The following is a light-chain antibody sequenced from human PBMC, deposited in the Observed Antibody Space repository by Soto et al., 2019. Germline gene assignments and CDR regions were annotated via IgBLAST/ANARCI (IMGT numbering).Light chain of an antibody. V-gene: IGKV3-11*01. CDR1: QGAGHQ. J-gene: IGKJ4*01. CDR2: DAS. CDR3: QHRTNWPLT. Sequence: EIVLTQSPATLSLSPGERTTLSRRARQGAGHQLAWYQQKPGQAPTPLIYDASTRATGIPARFSGSGSGTDFTLTISSLEPEDFAVYFCQHRTNWPLTFGGGTKVE.